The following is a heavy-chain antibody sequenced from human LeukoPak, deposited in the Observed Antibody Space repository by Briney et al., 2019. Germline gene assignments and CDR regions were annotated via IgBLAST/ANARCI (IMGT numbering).Heavy chain of an antibody. J-gene: IGHJ4*02. CDR2: INTDGSST. D-gene: IGHD4-17*01. CDR3: ARGPDYGDYPGLDY. V-gene: IGHV3-74*01. CDR1: GFTFSSYW. Sequence: GGSLRLPCAASGFTFSSYWMHWVRQAPGKGLVWVSRINTDGSSTSYADSVKGRFTISRDNAKNTLYLQMNSLRAEDTAVYYCARGPDYGDYPGLDYWGQGTLVTVSS.